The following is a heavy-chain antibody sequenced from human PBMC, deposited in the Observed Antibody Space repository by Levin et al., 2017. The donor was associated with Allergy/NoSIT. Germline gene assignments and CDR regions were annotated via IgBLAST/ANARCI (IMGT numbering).Heavy chain of an antibody. CDR1: GGSISSGNYY. J-gene: IGHJ4*02. D-gene: IGHD1/OR15-1a*01. CDR2: INYSGST. CDR3: ARGQSRTSNNWDKANFDY. V-gene: IGHV4-31*03. Sequence: SETLSLTCTVSGGSISSGNYYWSWIRQNPGKGLEWIGYINYSGSTFYNASLKGRITISADTSRNQFSLKLSSVTAADTAVYYCARGQSRTSNNWDKANFDYWGQGTLVSVSS.